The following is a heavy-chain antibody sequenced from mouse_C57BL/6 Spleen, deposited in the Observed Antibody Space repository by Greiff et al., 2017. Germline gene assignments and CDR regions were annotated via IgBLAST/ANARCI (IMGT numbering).Heavy chain of an antibody. Sequence: QVQLQQSGAELARPGASVKLSCKASGYTFTSYGISWLKQRTGQGLEWIGEIYPRSGNTYYNEKFKGKATLTADKSSSTAYMELRSLTSEDSAVYFCARNDYDEGAYWGQGTLVTVSA. D-gene: IGHD2-4*01. CDR1: GYTFTSYG. V-gene: IGHV1-81*01. CDR2: IYPRSGNT. J-gene: IGHJ3*01. CDR3: ARNDYDEGAY.